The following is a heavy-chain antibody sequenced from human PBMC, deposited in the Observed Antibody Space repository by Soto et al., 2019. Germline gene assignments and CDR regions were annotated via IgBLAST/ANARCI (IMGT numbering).Heavy chain of an antibody. Sequence: QVQLVQSGAEVKKPGSSVQVSCKASGGGNLRDYRTTWVRQAPGQGLEWMGGIIPKLGSANYAQNFQGGVTMTADESTITVYREFRSLRSEDTGVYYCARVGDVYNFGAVYWGQGTPVTVSS. D-gene: IGHD2-21*01. CDR1: GGGNLRDYR. V-gene: IGHV1-69*01. CDR2: IIPKLGSA. CDR3: ARVGDVYNFGAVY. J-gene: IGHJ4*02.